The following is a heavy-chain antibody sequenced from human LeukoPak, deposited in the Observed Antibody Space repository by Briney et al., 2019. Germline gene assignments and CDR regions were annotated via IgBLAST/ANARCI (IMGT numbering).Heavy chain of an antibody. CDR2: IYYSGST. Sequence: SETLSLTCTVSGGSISSYYWSWIRQPPGKGLEWIGYIYYSGSTNYNPSLKSRVTISVDTSKNQFSLKLSSVTAADTAVYYCARVTTATTSPPRYYYYGMDVWGQGTTVTVSS. J-gene: IGHJ6*02. D-gene: IGHD4-17*01. V-gene: IGHV4-59*01. CDR1: GGSISSYY. CDR3: ARVTTATTSPPRYYYYGMDV.